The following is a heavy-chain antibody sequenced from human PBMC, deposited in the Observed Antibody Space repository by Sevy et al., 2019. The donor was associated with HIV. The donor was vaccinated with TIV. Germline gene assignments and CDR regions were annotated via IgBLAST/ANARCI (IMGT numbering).Heavy chain of an antibody. CDR1: GFTFSSDW. CDR2: IGSDGAIT. V-gene: IGHV3-74*01. CDR3: TRGTTGTSGY. J-gene: IGHJ4*02. Sequence: VGSLRLSCLFSGFTFSSDWMHWVRQVPGKALVWVCRIGSDGAITYYADAVKGRFTISSDKAKNTLYLQMNSLRVDDAAVYYCTRGTTGTSGYWGQGTLVTVSS. D-gene: IGHD1-1*01.